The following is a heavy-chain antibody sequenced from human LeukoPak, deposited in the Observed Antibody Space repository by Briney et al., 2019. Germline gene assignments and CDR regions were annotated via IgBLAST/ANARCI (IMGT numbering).Heavy chain of an antibody. J-gene: IGHJ3*01. CDR2: INPNSGDT. D-gene: IGHD3-16*01. Sequence: GASVKVSCKASGYTFTAYSMHWVRQAPGQGLEYMGWINPNSGDTNYAQKFQDRVSVTRDTSTGTAYMELSSLRSEDTAIYYCAKDEKGYYPDTRGYPDAFNVWGQGTMVTVSS. CDR1: GYTFTAYS. V-gene: IGHV1-2*02. CDR3: AKDEKGYYPDTRGYPDAFNV.